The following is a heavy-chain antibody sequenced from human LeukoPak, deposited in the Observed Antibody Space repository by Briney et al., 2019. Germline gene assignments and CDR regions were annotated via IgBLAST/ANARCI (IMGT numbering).Heavy chain of an antibody. CDR3: ARDDCGDTCYPGGY. CDR2: IKAGNGDT. D-gene: IGHD2-21*01. V-gene: IGHV1-3*01. Sequence: DSVKVSCKASGYIFTKYVVHWVRQAPGQRPEWMGWIKAGNGDTKYSQNLQDRLTITRDTSASTVYMELSSVTSEDTALYYCARDDCGDTCYPGGYWGQGTLVTVSS. CDR1: GYIFTKYV. J-gene: IGHJ4*02.